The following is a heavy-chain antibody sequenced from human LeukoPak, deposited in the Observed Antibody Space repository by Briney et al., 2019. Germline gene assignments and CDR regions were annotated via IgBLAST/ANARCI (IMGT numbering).Heavy chain of an antibody. D-gene: IGHD6-19*01. J-gene: IGHJ3*02. V-gene: IGHV4-59*01. CDR3: ARTRGDSSGWSPPPTDAFDI. CDR1: GGSISSYY. Sequence: SETLSLTCTVSGGSISSYYWSWIRQPPGKGLEWIGYTYYSGSTNYNPSLKSRVTISVDTSKNQFSLKLSSVTAADTAVYYCARTRGDSSGWSPPPTDAFDIWGQGTMVTVSS. CDR2: TYYSGST.